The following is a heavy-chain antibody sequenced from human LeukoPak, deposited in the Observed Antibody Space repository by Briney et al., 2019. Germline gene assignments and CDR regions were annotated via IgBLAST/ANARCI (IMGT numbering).Heavy chain of an antibody. CDR2: IYHSGST. D-gene: IGHD3-22*01. CDR1: GGSISSGGYS. Sequence: SQTLSLTCAVSGGSISSGGYSWSWIRQPPGKGLEWIGYIYHSGSTYYNPSLKSRVTISVDTSKNQFSLKLSSVTAADTAVYYCARAPYYYDRDDAFDIWGQGTMVTVSS. CDR3: ARAPYYYDRDDAFDI. V-gene: IGHV4-30-2*01. J-gene: IGHJ3*02.